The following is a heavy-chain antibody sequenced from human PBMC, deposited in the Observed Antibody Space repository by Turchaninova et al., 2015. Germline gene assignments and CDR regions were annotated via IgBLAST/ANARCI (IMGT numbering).Heavy chain of an antibody. D-gene: IGHD5-18*01. CDR1: GGSFSGYY. V-gene: IGHV4-34*01. CDR3: ARGRGSSYGSWFDP. Sequence: QVQLQQWGAGLLKPSETLSLTCAVYGGSFSGYYWSWVRQPPGKGLVWIGEINDGGRTNYNPSHKCRVTISVDTSKNQVSLKRGSVTAADTAVYYCARGRGSSYGSWFDPWGQGTLVTVSS. J-gene: IGHJ5*02. CDR2: INDGGRT.